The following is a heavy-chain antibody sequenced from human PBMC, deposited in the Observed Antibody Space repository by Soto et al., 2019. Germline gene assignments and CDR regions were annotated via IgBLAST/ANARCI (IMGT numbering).Heavy chain of an antibody. CDR1: GGTFSSYA. Sequence: AVKVSCKASGGTFSSYAISWVRHAPGQVLEWMGGIIPIFGTANYAQKFQGRVTITADESTSTAYMELSSLRSEDTAVYYCARARGYIQRWSYYYYGMDVWGQGTTVTLSS. CDR3: ARARGYIQRWSYYYYGMDV. J-gene: IGHJ6*02. V-gene: IGHV1-69*13. D-gene: IGHD5-18*01. CDR2: IIPIFGTA.